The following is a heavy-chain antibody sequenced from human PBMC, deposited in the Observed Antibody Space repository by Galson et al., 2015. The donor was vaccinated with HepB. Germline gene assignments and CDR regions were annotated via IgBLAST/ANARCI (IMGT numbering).Heavy chain of an antibody. J-gene: IGHJ4*02. CDR1: GFTFSSYS. CDR3: ARGHYDSSGSDFDY. V-gene: IGHV3-48*02. Sequence: SLRLSCAASGFTFSSYSMNWVRQAPGKGLEWVSYISSSSSTIYYADSVKGRFTIPRDNAKNSLYLQMNSLRDEGTAVYYCARGHYDSSGSDFDYWGQGTLVTVSS. CDR2: ISSSSSTI. D-gene: IGHD3-22*01.